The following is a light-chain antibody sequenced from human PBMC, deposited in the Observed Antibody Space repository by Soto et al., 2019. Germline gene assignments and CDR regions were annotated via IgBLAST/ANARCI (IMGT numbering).Light chain of an antibody. J-gene: IGKJ1*01. CDR1: QSVTANY. V-gene: IGKV3-20*01. CDR2: GAS. Sequence: EIALTQSPGTLSLSPGERATLSCRASQSVTANYLAWYQQKPGQAPRLLIYGASIGATGIPDWFSGSGSGTDFTLTISRLEPEDFAVYYCLQYGVPLWTFGQGTKVEIK. CDR3: LQYGVPLWT.